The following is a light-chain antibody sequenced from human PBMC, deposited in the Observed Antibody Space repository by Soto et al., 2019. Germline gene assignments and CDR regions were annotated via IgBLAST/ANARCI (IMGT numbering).Light chain of an antibody. CDR1: QSISSW. Sequence: DIQMTQSPSTLSASVGDRVTITCRASQSISSWLAWYQQKPGKAPKLLIYKASSLESGVLSRFSGSGSGTEFTLTISSLQPDDFATYYCQQYNSYSRTLGQGTKVDIK. CDR2: KAS. V-gene: IGKV1-5*03. CDR3: QQYNSYSRT. J-gene: IGKJ1*01.